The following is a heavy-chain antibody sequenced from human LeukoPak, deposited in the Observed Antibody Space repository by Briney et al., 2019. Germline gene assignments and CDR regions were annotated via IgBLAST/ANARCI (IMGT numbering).Heavy chain of an antibody. Sequence: SETLSLTCAVYGGSFSGYYWSWIRQPPGKGLEWIGEINHSGSTNYNPSLKSRVTISVDTSKNQFSLKLSSVTAADTAVYYCARYGIGATDYWGQGTLVTVSS. J-gene: IGHJ4*02. V-gene: IGHV4-34*01. CDR1: GGSFSGYY. CDR3: ARYGIGATDY. CDR2: INHSGST. D-gene: IGHD1-1*01.